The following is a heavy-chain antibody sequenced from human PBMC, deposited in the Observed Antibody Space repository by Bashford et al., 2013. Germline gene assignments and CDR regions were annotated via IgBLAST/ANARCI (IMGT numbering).Heavy chain of an antibody. Sequence: SETLSLTCTVSGGSVSSGRYYWSWIRQPPAKGLEWIGNVYNSGSTNYNPSLKSRVTISLDTSQNHFSLKLSSVTAADTAVYYCARDYGDPQGSAFDIWGQGTM. CDR2: VYNSGST. D-gene: IGHD4-17*01. J-gene: IGHJ3*02. CDR3: ARDYGDPQGSAFDI. CDR1: GGSVSSGRYY. V-gene: IGHV4-61*03.